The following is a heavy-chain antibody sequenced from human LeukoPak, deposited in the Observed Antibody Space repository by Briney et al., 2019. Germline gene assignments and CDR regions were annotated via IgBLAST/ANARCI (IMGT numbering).Heavy chain of an antibody. J-gene: IGHJ4*02. CDR3: ARDREEGILDY. V-gene: IGHV4-59*01. Sequence: PSETLSLTCTVSGGSISFYYWNWIRQPPGKGLEWIGYISYSGSTNYNPSLKSRVTISVDTSKNQFSLKLSSLTAADTAVYYRARDREEGILDYWGQGTLVTVSS. D-gene: IGHD3-9*01. CDR2: ISYSGST. CDR1: GGSISFYY.